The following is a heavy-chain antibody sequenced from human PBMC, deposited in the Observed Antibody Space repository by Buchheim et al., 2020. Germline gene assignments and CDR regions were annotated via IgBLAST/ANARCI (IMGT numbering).Heavy chain of an antibody. V-gene: IGHV4-34*01. CDR2: INHSGST. CDR1: GGSFSGYY. Sequence: QVQLQQWGAGLLKPSETLSLTCAVYGGSFSGYYWSWIRQPPGKGLEWIGEINHSGSTNYNPSLKSRVTISVDTSKNKFSLKLSSVTAADTAVYYCATPSGSGGWFDPWGQGTL. D-gene: IGHD1-1*01. CDR3: ATPSGSGGWFDP. J-gene: IGHJ5*02.